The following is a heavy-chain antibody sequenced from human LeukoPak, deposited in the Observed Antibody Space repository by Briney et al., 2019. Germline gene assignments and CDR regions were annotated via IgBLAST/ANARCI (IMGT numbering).Heavy chain of an antibody. Sequence: SETLSLTCTVSGGSINSFYWSWIRQPPGGGLEWIGYIYYSGTTNYNPSLKSRVTISVDASKNQFSLWLSSVTAADTAVYYRARLARLTLIRGVTGYHSLDVWGKGTKVTVSS. CDR2: IYYSGTT. D-gene: IGHD3-10*01. CDR1: GGSINSFY. CDR3: ARLARLTLIRGVTGYHSLDV. J-gene: IGHJ6*04. V-gene: IGHV4-59*01.